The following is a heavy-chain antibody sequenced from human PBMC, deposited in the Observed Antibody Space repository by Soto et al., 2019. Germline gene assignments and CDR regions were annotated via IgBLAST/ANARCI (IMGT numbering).Heavy chain of an antibody. CDR3: ARGTCSGGSCYDFDY. D-gene: IGHD2-15*01. CDR2: INPNSGGT. CDR1: GSTSPASY. Sequence: QVQLVQSGPKLKKPGASVKVPGKVSGSTSPASYCNGLRRALGKGLRWRGWINPNSGGTNYAQKFQGGVTMTRDTSISTAYMDLSRLRSDDTAVYYCARGTCSGGSCYDFDYWGQGTLVTVSS. J-gene: IGHJ4*02. V-gene: IGHV1-2*02.